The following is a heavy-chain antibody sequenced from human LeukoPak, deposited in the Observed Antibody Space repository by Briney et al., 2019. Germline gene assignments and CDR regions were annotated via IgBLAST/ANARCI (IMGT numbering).Heavy chain of an antibody. CDR3: ATTVVNSDAFDI. CDR1: AGSINSSSYY. J-gene: IGHJ3*02. D-gene: IGHD4-23*01. Sequence: SETLSLTCTVSAGSINSSSYYWSWIRQPPGKGLEWIGYIYYSGSTNYNPSLKSRVTISVDTSKNQFSLKLSSVTAADTAVYYCATTVVNSDAFDIWGQGTMVTVSS. CDR2: IYYSGST. V-gene: IGHV4-61*01.